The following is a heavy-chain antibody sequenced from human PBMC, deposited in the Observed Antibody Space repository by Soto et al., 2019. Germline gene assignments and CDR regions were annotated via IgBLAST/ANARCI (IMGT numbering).Heavy chain of an antibody. Sequence: SETLSLTCTVSGGSISSGGYYWSWIRQHPGKGLEWIGYIYYSGSTNYNPSLKSRVTISVDTSKNQFSLKLSSVTAADTAVYYCTSGLPSHFGYDSWGQGTLVTVSS. J-gene: IGHJ4*02. CDR1: GGSISSGGYY. V-gene: IGHV4-31*03. CDR2: IYYSGST. CDR3: TSGLPSHFGYDS. D-gene: IGHD3-10*01.